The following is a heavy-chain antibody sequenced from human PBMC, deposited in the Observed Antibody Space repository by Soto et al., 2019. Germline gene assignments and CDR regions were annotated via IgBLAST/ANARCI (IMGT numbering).Heavy chain of an antibody. V-gene: IGHV3-23*01. CDR1: GFTFSSSA. CDR2: ISGSGDST. Sequence: EVPLLESGGGLVQPGGSLRLSCAASGFTFSSSAMSWVRQAPGKGLEWVSSISGSGDSTYYADSVKGRFTTSRDNSKNTLYLQMNSLRVEDTAVYDCLSSIPDNYWGQGTRVTVSS. D-gene: IGHD2-2*01. CDR3: LSSIPDNY. J-gene: IGHJ4*02.